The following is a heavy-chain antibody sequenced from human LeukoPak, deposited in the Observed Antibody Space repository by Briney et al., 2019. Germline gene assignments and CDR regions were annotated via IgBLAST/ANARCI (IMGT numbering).Heavy chain of an antibody. J-gene: IGHJ4*02. D-gene: IGHD3-22*01. CDR1: GGTFSSYA. Sequence: SVKVSCKSSGGTFSSYAISWVRQAPGQGLAWMGRIIPILGIANYAQKFQGRVTITADKSTSTAYMELSSLRSEDTAVYYCAREKYYYDSRNFDYWGQGTLVTVSS. CDR3: AREKYYYDSRNFDY. V-gene: IGHV1-69*04. CDR2: IIPILGIA.